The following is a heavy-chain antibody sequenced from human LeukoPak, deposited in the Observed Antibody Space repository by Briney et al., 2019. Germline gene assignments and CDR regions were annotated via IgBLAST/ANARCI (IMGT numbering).Heavy chain of an antibody. D-gene: IGHD3-10*01. Sequence: PGGSLRLSCAASGFTFSDYYMSWIRQAPGKGLEWVAVISYDRSNKYYADSVKGRFTISRDNSKNTLYLQMNSLRAEDTAVYYCARDLEPQELLWFGGFDYWGQGTLVTVSS. CDR2: ISYDRSNK. CDR3: ARDLEPQELLWFGGFDY. J-gene: IGHJ4*02. V-gene: IGHV3-30-3*01. CDR1: GFTFSDYY.